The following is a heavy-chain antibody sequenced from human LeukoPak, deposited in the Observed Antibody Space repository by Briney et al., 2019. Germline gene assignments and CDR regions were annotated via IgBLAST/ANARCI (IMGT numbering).Heavy chain of an antibody. V-gene: IGHV3-23*01. D-gene: IGHD3-22*01. J-gene: IGHJ4*02. CDR2: ISGSGGST. CDR1: GFTVSSNY. CDR3: AKNYYDSSAFFDY. Sequence: GGSLRLSCAASGFTVSSNYMSWVRQAPGKGLEWVSAISGSGGSTYYADSVKGRFTISRDNSKNTLYLQMNSLRAEDTAVYYCAKNYYDSSAFFDYWGQGTLVTVSS.